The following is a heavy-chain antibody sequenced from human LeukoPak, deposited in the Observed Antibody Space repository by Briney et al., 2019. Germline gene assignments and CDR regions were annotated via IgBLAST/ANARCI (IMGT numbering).Heavy chain of an antibody. J-gene: IGHJ4*02. V-gene: IGHV1-69*04. Sequence: GASVKVSCKASGGTFSSYAISWVRQAPGQGLEWMGRIIPILGIANYAQKFQGRVAITADKSTSTAYMELSSLRSEDTAVYYCARDRWNSSSWYRVYFDYWGQGTLVTVSS. D-gene: IGHD6-13*01. CDR3: ARDRWNSSSWYRVYFDY. CDR1: GGTFSSYA. CDR2: IIPILGIA.